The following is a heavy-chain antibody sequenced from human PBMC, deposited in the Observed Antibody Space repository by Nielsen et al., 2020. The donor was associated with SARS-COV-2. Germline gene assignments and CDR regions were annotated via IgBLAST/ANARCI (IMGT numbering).Heavy chain of an antibody. J-gene: IGHJ1*01. D-gene: IGHD6-6*01. Sequence: RQASGKGLEWIGSIYYSGSAYYNPSLKSRVTISVDTSKNQFSLKLSSVTAADTAVYYCARVGNSIAARGYFQHWGQGTLVTVSS. CDR2: IYYSGSA. CDR3: ARVGNSIAARGYFQH. V-gene: IGHV4-39*07.